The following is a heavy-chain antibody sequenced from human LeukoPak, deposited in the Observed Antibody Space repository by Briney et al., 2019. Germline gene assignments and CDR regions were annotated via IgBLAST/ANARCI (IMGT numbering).Heavy chain of an antibody. J-gene: IGHJ4*02. CDR3: ARRVAAAGLWYFDY. V-gene: IGHV4-39*01. Sequence: PSETLSLTCTVSGGSISSSSYYWGWIRQPPGKGLEWIGSIYYSGSTYYNPSLKSRVTISVDTSKNQFSLKLSSVTAADTAVYYCARRVAAAGLWYFDYWGQGTLVTVSS. CDR1: GGSISSSSYY. D-gene: IGHD6-13*01. CDR2: IYYSGST.